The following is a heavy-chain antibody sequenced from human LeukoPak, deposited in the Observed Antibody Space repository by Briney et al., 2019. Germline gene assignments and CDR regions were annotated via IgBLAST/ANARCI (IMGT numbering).Heavy chain of an antibody. V-gene: IGHV1-69*05. Sequence: SVKVSCKASGGTFSSYAISWVRQAPGQGLEWMGGIIPIFGTANYAQKFQGRVTITTDESTSTAYMELSSLRSEDTAVYYCARARNPHLLLHKLDLWNWFDPWGQGTLVTVSS. J-gene: IGHJ5*02. CDR1: GGTFSSYA. CDR3: ARARNPHLLLHKLDLWNWFDP. CDR2: IIPIFGTA. D-gene: IGHD2-15*01.